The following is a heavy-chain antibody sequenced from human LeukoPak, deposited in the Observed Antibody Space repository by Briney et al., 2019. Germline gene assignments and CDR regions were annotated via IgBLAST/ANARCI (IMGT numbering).Heavy chain of an antibody. CDR2: INPSGGST. Sequence: ASVKVSCKASGYTFTNYYMHWVRQAPGQGLEWMGMINPSGGSTSYAQKFQGRVTMTRDMSTSTDYMELISLRAEDTAVYYCAELGITMIGGVWGKGTTVTISS. CDR3: AELGITMIGGV. D-gene: IGHD3-10*02. J-gene: IGHJ6*04. V-gene: IGHV1-46*01. CDR1: GYTFTNYY.